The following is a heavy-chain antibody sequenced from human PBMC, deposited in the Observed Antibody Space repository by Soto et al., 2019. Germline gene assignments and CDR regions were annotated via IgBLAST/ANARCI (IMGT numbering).Heavy chain of an antibody. V-gene: IGHV3-23*01. CDR2: ISGSGGST. J-gene: IGHJ3*02. D-gene: IGHD1-26*01. CDR1: VFTFSSYA. Sequence: WWSLRLSCSASVFTFSSYAMSWWRQAPGKGLEWVSAISGSGGSTYYADSVKGRFTISRDNSKNTLYLQMNSLRAEDTAVYYCAKDLSGSPVDAFDIWGQGTMVTVSS. CDR3: AKDLSGSPVDAFDI.